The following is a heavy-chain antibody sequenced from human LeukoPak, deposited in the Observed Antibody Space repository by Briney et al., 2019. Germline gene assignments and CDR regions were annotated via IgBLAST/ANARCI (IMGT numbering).Heavy chain of an antibody. J-gene: IGHJ4*02. Sequence: SETLSLTCAVYGGSFSGYYWSWIRHHPGKDLECIGYIYYSGSTYYNPSRKSRVTISVDTSKNQFSLKLSSGTDADTAVYYCARDDSRWGQGTLVTVSS. CDR1: GGSFSGYY. V-gene: IGHV4-31*11. CDR3: ARDDSR. D-gene: IGHD2-21*01. CDR2: IYYSGST.